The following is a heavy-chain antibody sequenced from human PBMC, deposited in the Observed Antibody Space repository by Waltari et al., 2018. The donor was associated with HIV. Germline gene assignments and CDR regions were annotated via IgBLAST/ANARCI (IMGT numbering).Heavy chain of an antibody. J-gene: IGHJ4*02. CDR1: GFKFNIYW. D-gene: IGHD6-19*01. CDR3: TRTSSVASPFDS. Sequence: EVQLMESGGGLVQPGGSLRLSCEASGFKFNIYWMSWVRQAPGKGLEWVAIINQDGTEEYSVDSVKGRLSISRDNAKTSVYLQMNRLTVEDTAVYFCTRTSSVASPFDSWGQGTLVTVSS. CDR2: INQDGTEE. V-gene: IGHV3-7*01.